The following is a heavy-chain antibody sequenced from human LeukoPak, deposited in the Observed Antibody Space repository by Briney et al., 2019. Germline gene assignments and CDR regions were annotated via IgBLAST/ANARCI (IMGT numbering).Heavy chain of an antibody. CDR1: VGTFSSYA. J-gene: IGHJ6*03. V-gene: IGHV1-69*06. CDR2: IIPIFGTA. CDR3: ARTTMVRGTYYMDV. D-gene: IGHD3-10*01. Sequence: ASVKVSCKASVGTFSSYAISWVPQAPRQGLECRGGIIPIFGTANHAQKFQGRVTITADKSTSTAYMELSSLRSEDTDVYYCARTTMVRGTYYMDVWGQGTTVTVSS.